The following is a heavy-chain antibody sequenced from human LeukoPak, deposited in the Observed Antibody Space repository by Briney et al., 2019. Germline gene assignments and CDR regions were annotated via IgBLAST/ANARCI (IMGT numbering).Heavy chain of an antibody. V-gene: IGHV4-59*01. CDR1: GGSISSYY. Sequence: SETLSLTCTVSGGSISSYYWSWIRQPPGKGLEWIGYIYYSGSTNYNPSLKSRVTISVDTSKNQFSLKLSSVTAADTAMYYCARERPTIFGVPDYRRGYYFDYWGRGTLVTVSS. CDR3: ARERPTIFGVPDYRRGYYFDY. D-gene: IGHD3-3*01. J-gene: IGHJ4*02. CDR2: IYYSGST.